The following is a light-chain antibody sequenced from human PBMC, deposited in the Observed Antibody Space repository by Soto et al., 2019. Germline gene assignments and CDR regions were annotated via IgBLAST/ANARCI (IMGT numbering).Light chain of an antibody. V-gene: IGKV2-28*01. CDR2: LGS. J-gene: IGKJ2*01. CDR3: MQAQKPPYT. Sequence: DIVMTQSPHSLPVAPGEPASISCRSSQSLLSSNGYNYLDWYLQKPGQSQQLLLYLGSNGASGVPHRFRGGASVTDFTPKISRLLAEYVLHYYYMQAQKPPYTIGHGTKLDIK. CDR1: QSLLSSNGYNY.